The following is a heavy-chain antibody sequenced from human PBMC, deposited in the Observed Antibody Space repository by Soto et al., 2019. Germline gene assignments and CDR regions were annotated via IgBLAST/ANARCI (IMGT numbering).Heavy chain of an antibody. CDR2: IIPIFGTA. V-gene: IGHV1-69*01. J-gene: IGHJ4*02. Sequence: QVQLVQSGAEVKKPGSSVKVSCKASGGTFSSYAISWVRQAPGQGLEWMGGIIPIFGTANYAQKFQGRVTITADESTSTAYMELSSLRSEDTVVYYCARASTVSVRWFTYYFDYWGQGTLVTVSS. CDR3: ARASTVSVRWFTYYFDY. CDR1: GGTFSSYA. D-gene: IGHD2-15*01.